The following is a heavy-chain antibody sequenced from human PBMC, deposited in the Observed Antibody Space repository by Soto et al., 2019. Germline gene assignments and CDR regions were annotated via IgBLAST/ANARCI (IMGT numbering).Heavy chain of an antibody. J-gene: IGHJ4*02. CDR1: GFTFSSYS. V-gene: IGHV3-48*01. CDR3: ARDASPMVRGPAFDY. Sequence: EVQLVESGGGLVQPGGSLRLSCAASGFTFSSYSMNWVRQAPGEGLEWVSYISSSSSTIYYADSVKGRFTISRDNAKNSLYLQMNSLRAEDTAVYYCARDASPMVRGPAFDYWGQGTLVTVSS. D-gene: IGHD3-10*01. CDR2: ISSSSSTI.